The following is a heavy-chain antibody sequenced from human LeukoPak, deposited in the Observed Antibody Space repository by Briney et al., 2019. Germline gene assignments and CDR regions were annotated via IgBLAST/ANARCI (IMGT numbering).Heavy chain of an antibody. CDR2: ISGSGGST. CDR1: GFTFSSYA. V-gene: IGHV3-23*01. J-gene: IGHJ4*02. Sequence: GGSLRPSCAASGFTFSSYAMSWVRQAPGKGLEWVSAISGSGGSTYYADSVKGRFTISRDNSKNTLYLQMNCLRAEDTAVYYCAKNLDSSGYYLFDYWGQGTLVTVSS. D-gene: IGHD3-22*01. CDR3: AKNLDSSGYYLFDY.